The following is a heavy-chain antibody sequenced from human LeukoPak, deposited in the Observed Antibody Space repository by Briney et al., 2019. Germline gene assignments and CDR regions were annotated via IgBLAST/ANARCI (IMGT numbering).Heavy chain of an antibody. CDR3: AKFTRNVLLWFGGLDGYFDY. Sequence: GRSLRLSRLSSGFTFTTYSLHWLRQAPGRGLAWVALISYDGSKTYYADSVKGGFTISRDNSKNTLYLQMNSLRAEDKAVYYCAKFTRNVLLWFGGLDGYFDYWGQGTLVTVSS. V-gene: IGHV3-30-3*01. CDR1: GFTFTTYS. D-gene: IGHD3-10*01. J-gene: IGHJ4*02. CDR2: ISYDGSKT.